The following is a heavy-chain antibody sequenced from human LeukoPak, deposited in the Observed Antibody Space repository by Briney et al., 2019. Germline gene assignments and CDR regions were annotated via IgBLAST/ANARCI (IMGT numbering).Heavy chain of an antibody. CDR1: GGTFSSYA. J-gene: IGHJ2*01. D-gene: IGHD3-3*01. Sequence: SVKVSCKASGGTFSSYAISWVRQAPGQGLEWMGRIIPILGIANYAQKFQGRVTITADESTSTAYMELSSLRSEDTAVYYCARSGITIFGVAPSYWYFDLWGRGTLVTVSS. CDR3: ARSGITIFGVAPSYWYFDL. V-gene: IGHV1-69*04. CDR2: IIPILGIA.